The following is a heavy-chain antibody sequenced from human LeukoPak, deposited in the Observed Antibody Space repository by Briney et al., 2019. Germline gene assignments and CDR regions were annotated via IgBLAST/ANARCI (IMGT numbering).Heavy chain of an antibody. CDR1: GFTVSSNY. V-gene: IGHV3-66*01. CDR2: IYSGGST. Sequence: PGGSLRLSCAASGFTVSSNYMSWVRQAPGKGLEWVSVIYSGGSTYYADSVKGRFTISRDNSKNTLYLQMNSLRAEDTAVYYCARIIAYGSGSYLYYYYYMDVWGKGTTVTISS. J-gene: IGHJ6*03. CDR3: ARIIAYGSGSYLYYYYYMDV. D-gene: IGHD3-10*01.